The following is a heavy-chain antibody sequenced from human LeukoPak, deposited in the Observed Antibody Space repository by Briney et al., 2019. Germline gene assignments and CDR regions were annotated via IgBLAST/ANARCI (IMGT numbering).Heavy chain of an antibody. Sequence: PSETLSHTCTVSGGSISSYYWSWIRQPPGKGLECIGYIYYSGSTNYNPSLKSRVTISADTSKNQLSLKLSSVTAADTAVYYCARDSGIAALGDWGQGTLVTVSS. V-gene: IGHV4-59*01. CDR1: GGSISSYY. CDR2: IYYSGST. J-gene: IGHJ4*02. D-gene: IGHD6-13*01. CDR3: ARDSGIAALGD.